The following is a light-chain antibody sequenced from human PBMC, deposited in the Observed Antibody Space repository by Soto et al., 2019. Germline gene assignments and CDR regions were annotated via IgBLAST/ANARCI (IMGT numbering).Light chain of an antibody. J-gene: IGKJ5*01. Sequence: EVVLTHSPVTLSLSPWEIATLSCRASQSVSSYLAWYQQKPGQAPRLLIYDASNRATGIPARFSGSGSGTDFTLTISSLDPEDFAVYYCQQRSNRPLTFGQGTRLEIK. CDR1: QSVSSY. CDR3: QQRSNRPLT. CDR2: DAS. V-gene: IGKV3-11*01.